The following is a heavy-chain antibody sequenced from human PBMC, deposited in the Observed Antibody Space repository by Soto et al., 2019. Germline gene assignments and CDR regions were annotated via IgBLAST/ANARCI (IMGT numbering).Heavy chain of an antibody. CDR3: ARGMVGGRLYYVMDV. J-gene: IGHJ6*02. CDR2: INPSGGST. D-gene: IGHD2-15*01. V-gene: IGHV1-46*01. Sequence: EASVKVSCKASGYTFTSYYMNWVRQAPGQGLEWMGIINPSGGSTSYVQDFQGRVTMTRDTSTSTVYMELSSLRSEDTAVYFCARGMVGGRLYYVMDVWGQGTTVTVSS. CDR1: GYTFTSYY.